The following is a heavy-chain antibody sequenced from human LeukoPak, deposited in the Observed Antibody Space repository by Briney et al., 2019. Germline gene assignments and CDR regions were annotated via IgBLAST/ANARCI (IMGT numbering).Heavy chain of an antibody. J-gene: IGHJ4*02. CDR1: GGTFSSYA. Sequence: ASVKVSCKASGGTFSSYAISWVRQAPGQGLEWMGRIIPILGIANYAQKFQGRVTITADKSTSTAYMELSSLRSEDTAVYYCARAGYYYDSSPGSDYWAREPWSPSPQ. D-gene: IGHD3-22*01. V-gene: IGHV1-69*04. CDR3: ARAGYYYDSSPGSDY. CDR2: IIPILGIA.